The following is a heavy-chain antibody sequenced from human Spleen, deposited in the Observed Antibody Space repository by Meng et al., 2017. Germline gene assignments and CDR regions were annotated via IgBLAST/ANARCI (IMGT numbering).Heavy chain of an antibody. CDR1: GGSFSGYY. V-gene: IGHV4-34*01. CDR3: ARIPDYDTSAS. J-gene: IGHJ5*02. CDR2: INHSGST. D-gene: IGHD3-22*01. Sequence: QVQLQQWGAGLLKPSETLSLTCAVYGGSFSGYYWSWIRQPPGKGLEWIGEINHSGSTNYNPSLKSRVTISVDTSKNQFSLKLSSVTAADTAVYYCARIPDYDTSASWGQGTLVTVSS.